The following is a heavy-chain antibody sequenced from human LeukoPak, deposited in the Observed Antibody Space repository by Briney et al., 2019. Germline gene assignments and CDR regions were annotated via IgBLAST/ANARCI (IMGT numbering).Heavy chain of an antibody. CDR1: GYTFSDYA. J-gene: IGHJ6*02. CDR3: ACPSDYYYTMDV. Sequence: ASVKVSCMASGYTFSDYAMQWVRPAPGHRLEWMGWINAGNGNTKYSPRFQGRVTITRDTSASTAYMELSSLRSEDTAVYYCACPSDYYYTMDVWGQGTTVTVSS. CDR2: INAGNGNT. V-gene: IGHV1-3*01.